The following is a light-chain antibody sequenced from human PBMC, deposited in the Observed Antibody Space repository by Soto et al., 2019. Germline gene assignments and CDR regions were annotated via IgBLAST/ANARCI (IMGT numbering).Light chain of an antibody. CDR1: QGISTY. V-gene: IGKV1-39*01. CDR3: QQSYSTTWT. Sequence: IHMTHSPASLSASVGYRVTITFLASQGISTYLNWYQQKPGKAPKLLIYAASSLQSGVPSRFSGSGSETDFTLTISSLQPEDFATYSCQQSYSTTWTFGQGTKVDI. J-gene: IGKJ1*01. CDR2: AAS.